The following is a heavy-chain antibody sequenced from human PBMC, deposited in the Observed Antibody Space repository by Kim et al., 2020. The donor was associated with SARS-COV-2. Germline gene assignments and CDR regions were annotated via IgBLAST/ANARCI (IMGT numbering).Heavy chain of an antibody. V-gene: IGHV3-53*01. CDR3: ARDGSSSWDY. Sequence: STYYADSVKGRFAISRDNSKNTLYLQMNSLSAEDTAVYYCARDGSSSWDYWGQGTLVTVSS. J-gene: IGHJ4*02. CDR2: ST. D-gene: IGHD6-13*01.